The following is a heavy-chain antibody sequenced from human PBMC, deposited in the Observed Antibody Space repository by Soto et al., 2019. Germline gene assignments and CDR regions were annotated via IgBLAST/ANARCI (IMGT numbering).Heavy chain of an antibody. CDR2: IVGSGDNT. CDR1: GFTFSSYT. V-gene: IGHV3-23*01. CDR3: AKYYYGSGSIRAFVI. J-gene: IGHJ3*02. Sequence: PGGSLRLSCTASGFTFSSYTMTWVRQAPGERLEWVSSIVGSGDNTYYADSVKGRFTISRDNSKTTLYLQMNSLRAEDTAVYYCAKYYYGSGSIRAFVIWGQGTMVTVSS. D-gene: IGHD3-10*01.